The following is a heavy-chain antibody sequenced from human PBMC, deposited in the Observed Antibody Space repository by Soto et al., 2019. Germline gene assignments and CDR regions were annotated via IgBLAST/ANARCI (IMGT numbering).Heavy chain of an antibody. CDR2: IGTSGKTI. CDR1: GFTFSSYE. V-gene: IGHV3-48*03. Sequence: PGGSLRLSCAVSGFTFSSYEMNWVRQAPGKGLEWVSYIGTSGKTIYYADSVRGRFTISRDNAKNSLYLQTNSLRAEDTAVYFCARDPAIYSGKFDYGLDVWGRGTTVTVS. J-gene: IGHJ6*02. D-gene: IGHD4-4*01. CDR3: ARDPAIYSGKFDYGLDV.